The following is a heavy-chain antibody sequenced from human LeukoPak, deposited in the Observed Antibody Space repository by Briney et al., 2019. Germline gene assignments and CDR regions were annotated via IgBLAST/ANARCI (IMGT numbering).Heavy chain of an antibody. J-gene: IGHJ5*02. CDR2: ISPSGAST. D-gene: IGHD1-26*01. V-gene: IGHV1-46*01. CDR1: GYTFTNYY. CDR3: ARGGVGATTYVWFDP. Sequence: ASVKVSCKASGYTFTNYYMHWVRQAPGQGLEWMGMISPSGASTSYAQKFQGRVTMTRDMSTSTVYMELSSLRSEDTAVYYCARGGVGATTYVWFDPWGQGTLVTVSS.